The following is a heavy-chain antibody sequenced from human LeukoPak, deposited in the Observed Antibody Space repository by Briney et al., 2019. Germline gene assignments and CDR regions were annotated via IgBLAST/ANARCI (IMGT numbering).Heavy chain of an antibody. CDR1: GYTFTSYG. CDR3: ARARYSSSFDYYYGMDV. Sequence: ASVRVSCKASGYTFTSYGISWVRQAPGQGLEWMGWISAYNGNTNYAQKLQGRVTMTTDTSTSTAYMELRSLRSDDTAVYYCARARYSSSFDYYYGMDVWGQGTTVTVSS. D-gene: IGHD6-13*01. V-gene: IGHV1-18*01. J-gene: IGHJ6*02. CDR2: ISAYNGNT.